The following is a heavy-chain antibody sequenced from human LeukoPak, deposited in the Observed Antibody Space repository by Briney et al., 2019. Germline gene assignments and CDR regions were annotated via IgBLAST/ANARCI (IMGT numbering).Heavy chain of an antibody. CDR2: IYPGDSDT. CDR3: ASGSSYGDYVGNYFDY. CDR1: GYSFTSYW. Sequence: GESLNISCKGSGYSFTSYWIGWVRQMPGKGLEWMGIIYPGDSDTRYSPSFQGQATISADKSISTAYLQWSSLKASDTVMYYCASGSSYGDYVGNYFDYWGQGTLVTVSS. D-gene: IGHD4-17*01. J-gene: IGHJ4*02. V-gene: IGHV5-51*03.